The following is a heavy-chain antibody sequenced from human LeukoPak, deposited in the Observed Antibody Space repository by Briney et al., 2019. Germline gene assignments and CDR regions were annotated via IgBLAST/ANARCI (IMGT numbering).Heavy chain of an antibody. Sequence: PGGSLRLSCAASGFTFSSCWMSWVRQAPGKGLEWVANMKQDGSEKYYVDSVKGRFTISRDNAKNSLYLQMNSLRAEDTAVYYCARVAGYSSSWYLNQNADGIDYWGQGTLVTVSS. D-gene: IGHD6-13*01. CDR1: GFTFSSCW. CDR3: ARVAGYSSSWYLNQNADGIDY. V-gene: IGHV3-7*01. J-gene: IGHJ4*02. CDR2: MKQDGSEK.